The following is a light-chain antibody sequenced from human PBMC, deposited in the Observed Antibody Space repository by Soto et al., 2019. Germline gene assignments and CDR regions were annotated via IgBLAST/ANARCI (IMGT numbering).Light chain of an antibody. V-gene: IGKV3-11*01. CDR3: QQRSNWPPIT. Sequence: EIVLTPSPATLSLSPGERATLSGRASQSVSSYLAWYQQKPGQAPRPLIYDASNRATGIPARFSGSGSGTDFTLTISSLEPEDFAVYDCQQRSNWPPITGGQGTRLEIK. CDR1: QSVSSY. CDR2: DAS. J-gene: IGKJ5*01.